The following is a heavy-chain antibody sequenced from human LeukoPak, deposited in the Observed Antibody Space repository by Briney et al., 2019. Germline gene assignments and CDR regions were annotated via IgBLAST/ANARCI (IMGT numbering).Heavy chain of an antibody. D-gene: IGHD6-13*01. CDR3: ARFNNQIAADY. CDR1: GYTSTSYY. CDR2: INPSGGST. V-gene: IGHV1-46*01. J-gene: IGHJ4*02. Sequence: GASVKVSCKASGYTSTSYYMHWVRQAPGQGLEWMGIINPSGGSTSYAQKFQGRVTITTDESTSTAYMELSSLRSEDTAVYYCARFNNQIAADYWGQGTLVTVSS.